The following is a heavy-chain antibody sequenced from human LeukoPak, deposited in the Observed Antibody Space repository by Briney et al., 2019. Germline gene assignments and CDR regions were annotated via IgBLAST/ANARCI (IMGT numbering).Heavy chain of an antibody. J-gene: IGHJ4*02. V-gene: IGHV4-4*02. Sequence: SETLSLTCAVSGGSISSINWWSWVRQPPGKGLEWIGEIYHSGSTSYNPSLKSRVTISVDKSKNQFSLQLSSVPAADTAVYYCASWGGYGLFDYWGQGTLVTVSS. CDR3: ASWGGYGLFDY. CDR2: IYHSGST. D-gene: IGHD3-16*01. CDR1: GGSISSINW.